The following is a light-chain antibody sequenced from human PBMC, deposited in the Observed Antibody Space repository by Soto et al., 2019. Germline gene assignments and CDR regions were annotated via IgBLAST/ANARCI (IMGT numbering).Light chain of an antibody. CDR2: FAS. J-gene: IGKJ1*01. CDR3: LQAQTFPRT. Sequence: IQLTQSPSSVSASVGDRVTITCRASQAIGDRLAWFQQKPGRAPRHLIQFASTLLRGVPSRFSGSGSGTDFILTINSLQAEDFATYYCLQAQTFPRTFGQGTRVE. CDR1: QAIGDR. V-gene: IGKV1-12*01.